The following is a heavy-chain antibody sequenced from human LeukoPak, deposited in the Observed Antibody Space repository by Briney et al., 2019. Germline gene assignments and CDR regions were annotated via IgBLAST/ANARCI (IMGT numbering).Heavy chain of an antibody. V-gene: IGHV3-30*18. CDR2: TSYDGSNK. CDR3: AKDLGGATGAAFDI. Sequence: HPGGSLRLSCAASGFTFSSYGMHWVRQAPGKGLEWVAVTSYDGSNKYYADSVKGRFTISRDNSKNTLYLQMNSLRAEDTAVYYCAKDLGGATGAAFDIWGQGTMVTVSS. CDR1: GFTFSSYG. J-gene: IGHJ3*02. D-gene: IGHD1-26*01.